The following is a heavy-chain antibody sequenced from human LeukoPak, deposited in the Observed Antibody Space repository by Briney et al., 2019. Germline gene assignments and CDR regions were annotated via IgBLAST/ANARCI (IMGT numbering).Heavy chain of an antibody. V-gene: IGHV3-15*07. CDR2: IKSKTDGETT. Sequence: GGSLRLSCAASGFTFNNAWMNWVRQAPGKGLEWVGPIKSKTDGETTDYVATVKGRFTISRDDSRNTLYLQMNSLETEDTAVYYCTTRPYWGQGTLVTVSS. J-gene: IGHJ4*02. CDR1: GFTFNNAW. CDR3: TTRPY.